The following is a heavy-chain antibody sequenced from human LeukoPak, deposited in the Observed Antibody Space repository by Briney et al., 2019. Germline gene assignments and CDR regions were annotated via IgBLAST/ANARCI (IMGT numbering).Heavy chain of an antibody. Sequence: PGGSLRLSCAASGLTFKTAWMTWVRQAPGKGLECVGLNKGETTDYAAPVKGRFTISRDDSKNTLYLQMNSLKVEDTGVYYCATDVNTIYPFVSWGQGTLVTVSS. J-gene: IGHJ4*02. D-gene: IGHD3-3*01. CDR2: NKGETT. CDR1: GLTFKTAW. V-gene: IGHV3-15*01. CDR3: ATDVNTIYPFVS.